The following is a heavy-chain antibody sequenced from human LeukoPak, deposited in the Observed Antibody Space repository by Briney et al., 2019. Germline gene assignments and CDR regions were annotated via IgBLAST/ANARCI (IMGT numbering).Heavy chain of an antibody. CDR2: IYYSGST. D-gene: IGHD1-1*01. CDR1: GGSISRNSYY. V-gene: IGHV4-39*01. Sequence: PSETLSLTCAVSGGSISRNSYYWGWIRQPPGKGLEWIGSIYYSGSTYYSPSLKSRVTISVDTAKNQFSLKLSSVTAADTAVYYCARPVPSRLGWFDPWGQGTLVTVSS. J-gene: IGHJ5*02. CDR3: ARPVPSRLGWFDP.